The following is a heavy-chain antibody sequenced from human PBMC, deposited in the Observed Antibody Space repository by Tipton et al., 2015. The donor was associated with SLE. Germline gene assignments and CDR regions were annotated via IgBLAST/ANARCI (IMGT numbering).Heavy chain of an antibody. CDR3: ARSLDAAALFDY. V-gene: IGHV4-61*02. Sequence: TLSPTCTVSGGSISSGSYYWSWIRQPAGKGLEWIGRIYTSGSTNYNPSLKSRLTISIDMSKNQFSLKLTSVTAADTAVYYCARSLDAAALFDYWGQGALVTVSS. J-gene: IGHJ4*02. CDR2: IYTSGST. CDR1: GGSISSGSYY. D-gene: IGHD2-2*01.